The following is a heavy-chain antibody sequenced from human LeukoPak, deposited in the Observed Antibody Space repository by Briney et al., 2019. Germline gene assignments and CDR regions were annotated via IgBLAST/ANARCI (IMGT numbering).Heavy chain of an antibody. CDR3: ASKAGLALDC. J-gene: IGHJ4*02. D-gene: IGHD6-13*01. CDR2: INSDGRST. CDR1: GFTFSSNW. Sequence: PGGSLRLSCAASGFTFSSNWMHWVRQAPGKGLVWVSRINSDGRSTSYADSVKARFTISRDNAKNTLYLQMNSLRAEDTAVYYCASKAGLALDCWGQGTLVTVSS. V-gene: IGHV3-74*01.